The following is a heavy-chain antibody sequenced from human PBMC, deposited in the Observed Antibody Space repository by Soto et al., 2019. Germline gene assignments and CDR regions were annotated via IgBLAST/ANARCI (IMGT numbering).Heavy chain of an antibody. CDR2: IDSDGSRI. V-gene: IGHV3-74*01. CDR3: VRTSLVVAVATREDF. Sequence: GGSLRLSCAASGFTFSNYWMHWVRQAPGKGLVWVSRIDSDGSRITYADFVKGRFTISRDNAKNTVYLHMNSLTAEDTAVYYCVRTSLVVAVATREDFWGQGT. CDR1: GFTFSNYW. J-gene: IGHJ4*02. D-gene: IGHD2-15*01.